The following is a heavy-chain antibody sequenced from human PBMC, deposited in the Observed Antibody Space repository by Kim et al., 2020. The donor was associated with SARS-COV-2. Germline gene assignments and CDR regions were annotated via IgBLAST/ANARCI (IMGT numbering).Heavy chain of an antibody. D-gene: IGHD3-9*01. CDR3: ARDQYDILTGYPLTYGMDG. CDR2: ISNDGSNK. Sequence: GGSLRLSCAASGFTFSSYGMHWVRQAPGKGLDWVAVISNDGSNKYYADSVKGRFTISRDNSKNTLYLQMNSLRAEDTTVYYCARDQYDILTGYPLTYGMDGWGQGTTVTVSS. J-gene: IGHJ6*02. CDR1: GFTFSSYG. V-gene: IGHV3-33*05.